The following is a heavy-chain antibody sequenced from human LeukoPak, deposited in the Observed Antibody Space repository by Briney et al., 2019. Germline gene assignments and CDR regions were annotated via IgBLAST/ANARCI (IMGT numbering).Heavy chain of an antibody. CDR3: ARIFSSGWYNWFDP. CDR2: ISSSGSTI. J-gene: IGHJ5*02. V-gene: IGHV3-48*03. Sequence: GGSLRLSCAASGFTFSSYEMNWVRQAPGKGLEWVSYISSSGSTIYYADSVKGRFTISRDNAKNTLYLQMNSLRAEDTAVYYCARIFSSGWYNWFDPWGQGTLVTVSS. D-gene: IGHD6-19*01. CDR1: GFTFSSYE.